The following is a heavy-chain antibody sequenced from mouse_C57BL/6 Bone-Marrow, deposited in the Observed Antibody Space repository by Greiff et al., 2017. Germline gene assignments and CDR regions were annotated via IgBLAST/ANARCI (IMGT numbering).Heavy chain of an antibody. CDR3: ARDYYYGSGYWYFDV. D-gene: IGHD1-1*01. V-gene: IGHV1-81*01. CDR1: GYTFTSYG. Sequence: QVQLQQSGAELARPGASVKLSCKASGYTFTSYGISWVTQRTGPGLEWIGEIYPRSGNTYYNEKFKGKATLTADKSSSAAYMELRSLSSEDSAVYFLARDYYYGSGYWYFDVWGTGTTVTVSS. CDR2: IYPRSGNT. J-gene: IGHJ1*03.